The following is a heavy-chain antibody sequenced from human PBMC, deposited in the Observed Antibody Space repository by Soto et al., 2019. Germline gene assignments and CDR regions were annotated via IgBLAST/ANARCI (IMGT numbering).Heavy chain of an antibody. CDR2: MYSGGST. CDR3: ARGSYYDSSGYSFDY. D-gene: IGHD3-22*01. V-gene: IGHV3-53*01. J-gene: IGHJ4*02. CDR1: GFTVSSNY. Sequence: GGSLRLSCAASGFTVSSNYMSWVRQAPGKGLEWVSVMYSGGSTYYAASMNGRFTITRDNSKNTLYLQMNSLRAEDTAVYYCARGSYYDSSGYSFDYWGQGTTVTVYS.